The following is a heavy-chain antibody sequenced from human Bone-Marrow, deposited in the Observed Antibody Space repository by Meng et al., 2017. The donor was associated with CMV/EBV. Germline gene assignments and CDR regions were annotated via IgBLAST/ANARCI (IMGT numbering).Heavy chain of an antibody. CDR2: TYYRSKWYN. D-gene: IGHD3-22*01. J-gene: IGHJ6*02. CDR3: ARDTYYYDSSGYLADDYYYGMDV. CDR1: GDSVSSNSAA. V-gene: IGHV6-1*01. Sequence: LRLSCAISGDSVSSNSAAWNWIRQSPSRGLEWLGRTYYRSKWYNDYAVSVKSRITINPDTSKNQFSLQLNSVTPEDTAVYYCARDTYYYDSSGYLADDYYYGMDVWGQGTTVTVSS.